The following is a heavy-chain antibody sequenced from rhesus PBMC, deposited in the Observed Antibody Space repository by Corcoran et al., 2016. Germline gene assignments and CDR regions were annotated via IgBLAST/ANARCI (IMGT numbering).Heavy chain of an antibody. CDR3: TRDLRIAAGLSGLDS. V-gene: IGHV3-100*02. D-gene: IGHD6-13*01. Sequence: DVQLVESGGGLVKPGGSLRLSCVASGFTFSSYEMHWVRQAPGKGLEWVSFISESGGTIYYADSVKGLFTISGDNAKNSLFLQMNSLRAEDTAVYYCTRDLRIAAGLSGLDSWGQGVVVTVSS. CDR2: ISESGGTI. J-gene: IGHJ6*01. CDR1: GFTFSSYE.